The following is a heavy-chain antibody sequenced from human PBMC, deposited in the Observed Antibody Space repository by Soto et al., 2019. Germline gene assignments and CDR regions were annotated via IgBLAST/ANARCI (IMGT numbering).Heavy chain of an antibody. J-gene: IGHJ6*02. CDR1: GFPFSSYS. Sequence: EVQLVESGGGLVKPGGSLRLSCAASGFPFSSYSMTWVRQAPGKGLEWVSSISISSSYIYYADSVKGRFTISRDNAKNSLYLQMNSLRAEDTAVYYCARDDCSSTSCYYYYGMDVWGQGTTVTVSS. CDR2: ISISSSYI. D-gene: IGHD2-2*01. V-gene: IGHV3-21*01. CDR3: ARDDCSSTSCYYYYGMDV.